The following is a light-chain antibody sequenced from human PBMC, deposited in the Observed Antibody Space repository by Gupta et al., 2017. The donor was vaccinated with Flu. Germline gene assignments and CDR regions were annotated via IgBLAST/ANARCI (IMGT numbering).Light chain of an antibody. V-gene: IGLV3-21*02. J-gene: IGLJ1*01. CDR3: HVWDTVNDVYV. CDR2: DGY. CDR1: DILTYG. Sequence: CGGEDILTYGVHWSQQKPGQAPVLVAYDGYARPSGFPDRFSGTKATLTISRVEVGDEADYYCHVWDTVNDVYVFGPGTKLTVL.